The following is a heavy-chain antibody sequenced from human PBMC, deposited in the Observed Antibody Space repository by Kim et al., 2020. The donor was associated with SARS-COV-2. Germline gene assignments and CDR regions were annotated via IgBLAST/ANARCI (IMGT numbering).Heavy chain of an antibody. CDR3: ARGGGSGSYYFDY. V-gene: IGHV3-13*01. D-gene: IGHD3-10*01. Sequence: PGSVKGLFTISRENAKNSLYLQMNSLRAGDTAVYYCARGGGSGSYYFDYWGQGTLVTVSS. J-gene: IGHJ4*02.